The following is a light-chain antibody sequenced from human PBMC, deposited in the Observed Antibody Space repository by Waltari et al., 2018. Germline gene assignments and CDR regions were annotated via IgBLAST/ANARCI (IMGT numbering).Light chain of an antibody. CDR3: QKYSSSPHS. CDR2: GAS. J-gene: IGKJ2*03. V-gene: IGKV3-20*01. Sequence: VILTLSPATLSLSPGEGATLSCRATQSVNNYLAWYQQKPGQAPRLLIYGASSRATGIPDRFSGSGSGTEFTLTISSLEPEDFAVYYCQKYSSSPHSFGQGTKVEIK. CDR1: QSVNNY.